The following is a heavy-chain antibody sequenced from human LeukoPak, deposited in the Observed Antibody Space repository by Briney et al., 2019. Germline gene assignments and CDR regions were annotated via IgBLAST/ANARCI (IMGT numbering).Heavy chain of an antibody. Sequence: PGGSLRLSCAASGFTFSSYWMSWVRQAPGKGLEWVANIKQDGSEKYYVDSVKGRFTISRDNAKNSLYLQMNSLRAEDTAVYYCARELASSWYYYYGMDVWGQGTTVTVSS. CDR2: IKQDGSEK. V-gene: IGHV3-7*01. J-gene: IGHJ6*02. CDR1: GFTFSSYW. CDR3: ARELASSWYYYYGMDV. D-gene: IGHD6-13*01.